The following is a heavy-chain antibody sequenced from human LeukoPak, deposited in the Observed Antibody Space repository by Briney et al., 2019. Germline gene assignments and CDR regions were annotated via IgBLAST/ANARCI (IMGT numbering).Heavy chain of an antibody. D-gene: IGHD3-10*01. CDR3: ARSGFTFSDYFGSFFDY. V-gene: IGHV3-7*01. J-gene: IGHJ4*02. Sequence: PGGSLRLSCAASGFTLRTYWMSWVRQAPGKGLEWVANIKQDGNEKYYVDSVKGRFTISRDNAKNSLDLQMNSLRAEDTAVYYCARSGFTFSDYFGSFFDYWGQGTLVTVSS. CDR1: GFTLRTYW. CDR2: IKQDGNEK.